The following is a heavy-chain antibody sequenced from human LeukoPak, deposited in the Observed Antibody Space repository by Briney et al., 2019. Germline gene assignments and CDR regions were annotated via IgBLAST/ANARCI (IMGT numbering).Heavy chain of an antibody. CDR1: GFTFDDYA. Sequence: PGGSLRLSCAASGFTFDDYAMHWVRQAPGQGLEWVSLISWDGGSTYYADSVKGRFTISRDNSKNSLYLQMNSLRAEDTALYYCAKGAAAGHYFDYWGQGTLVTVSS. CDR2: ISWDGGST. CDR3: AKGAAAGHYFDY. V-gene: IGHV3-43D*03. D-gene: IGHD6-13*01. J-gene: IGHJ4*02.